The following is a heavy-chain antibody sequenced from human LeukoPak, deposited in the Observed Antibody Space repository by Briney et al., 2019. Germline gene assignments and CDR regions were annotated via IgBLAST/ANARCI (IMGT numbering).Heavy chain of an antibody. V-gene: IGHV1-2*02. Sequence: ASVNVSCTASGYTFTGYYMHWVRQAPGQGLEWMGWINPNSGGTKYAQKFQGRVTMTRDRSISTVYMELSRLRSDDTAVYYCARDKQLDWAHYHYCYMDVWGKGTTVTVSS. CDR1: GYTFTGYY. CDR3: ARDKQLDWAHYHYCYMDV. J-gene: IGHJ6*03. D-gene: IGHD1-1*01. CDR2: INPNSGGT.